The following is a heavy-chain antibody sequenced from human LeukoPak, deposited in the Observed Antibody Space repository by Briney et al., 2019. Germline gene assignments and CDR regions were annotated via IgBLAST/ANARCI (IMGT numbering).Heavy chain of an antibody. CDR3: ARETFGELSTFDY. CDR2: INHSGST. D-gene: IGHD3-10*01. V-gene: IGHV4-34*01. J-gene: IGHJ4*02. Sequence: PSETLSLTCAVYGGSFSGYYWSWIRQPPGKGLEWIGEINHSGSTNYNPSFKSRVTISVDTSKNQFSLKLSSVTAADTAVYYCARETFGELSTFDYWGQGTLVTVSS. CDR1: GGSFSGYY.